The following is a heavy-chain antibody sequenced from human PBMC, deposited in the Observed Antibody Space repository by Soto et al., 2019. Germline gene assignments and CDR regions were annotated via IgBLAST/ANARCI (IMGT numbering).Heavy chain of an antibody. J-gene: IGHJ4*02. D-gene: IGHD3-9*01. V-gene: IGHV3-23*01. CDR2: LSGGGSTT. Sequence: EVQLLESGGGFVQPGESLRLSCAASGFTFSLSAMSWVRQAPGRGLDWVSSLSGGGSTTDYADSVKGRFTISRDNSKNTWHLQMNSLRAEDTAVYYCAKGPVYDILAGCDYWGQGALVTVSS. CDR1: GFTFSLSA. CDR3: AKGPVYDILAGCDY.